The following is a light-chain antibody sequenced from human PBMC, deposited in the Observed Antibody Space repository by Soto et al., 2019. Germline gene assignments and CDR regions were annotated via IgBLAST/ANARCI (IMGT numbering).Light chain of an antibody. CDR1: SSNIGNNY. Sequence: QSVLTQPPSVSPAPGQKVTISCSGSSSNIGNNYVSWYQQLPGTAPKLLIYDNNKRPSGIPDRFSGSKSGTSATLGITGLQTGDEADYYCGTWDSSLDAYVFGAGTKGTVL. V-gene: IGLV1-51*01. CDR2: DNN. CDR3: GTWDSSLDAYV. J-gene: IGLJ1*01.